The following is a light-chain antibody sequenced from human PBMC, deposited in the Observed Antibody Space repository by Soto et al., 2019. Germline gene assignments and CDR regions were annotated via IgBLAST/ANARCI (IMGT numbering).Light chain of an antibody. J-gene: IGLJ1*01. CDR2: DVN. Sequence: QTALTQPASVSGCPGQSIAISCTGTSSDVGYYNYVSWYQQHPGKAPNVMIYDVNNRPSGVPDRFSGSKSGNTASLTISGLQAEDEADYYCSSYTSSSPYVFGTGTKVTVL. CDR3: SSYTSSSPYV. CDR1: SSDVGYYNY. V-gene: IGLV2-14*01.